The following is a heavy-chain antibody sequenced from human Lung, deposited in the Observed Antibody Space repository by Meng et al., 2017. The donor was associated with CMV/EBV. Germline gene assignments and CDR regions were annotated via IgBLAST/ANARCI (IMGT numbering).Heavy chain of an antibody. CDR3: AKEPRSWYGGDGFDV. CDR1: GFIFGTFA. D-gene: IGHD6-13*01. CDR2: LSGSGGST. Sequence: GESLKISCAASGFIFGTFAMTWVRQAPGKGLEWVSSLSGSGGSTYYADSVKGRFIISGDSPKNTVFLQMNSLRAEDTAVYYCAKEPRSWYGGDGFDVWGHGKXVNGSS. J-gene: IGHJ3*01. V-gene: IGHV3-23*01.